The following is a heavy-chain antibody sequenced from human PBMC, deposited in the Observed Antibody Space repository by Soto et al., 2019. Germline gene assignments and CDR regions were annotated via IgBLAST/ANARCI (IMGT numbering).Heavy chain of an antibody. D-gene: IGHD3-22*01. CDR3: ARADYYDSSGYYPPPPVDY. Sequence: ASVKVSCKASGYTFTSYAMHWVRQAPGQRLEWMGWINAGNGNTKYSQKFQGRVTITRDTSASTAYMELSSPRSEDTAVYYCARADYYDSSGYYPPPPVDYWGQGTLVTVSS. J-gene: IGHJ4*02. CDR1: GYTFTSYA. V-gene: IGHV1-3*01. CDR2: INAGNGNT.